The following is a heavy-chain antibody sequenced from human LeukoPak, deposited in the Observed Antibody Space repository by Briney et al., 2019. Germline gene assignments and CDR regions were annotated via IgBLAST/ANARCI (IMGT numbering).Heavy chain of an antibody. V-gene: IGHV5-51*01. CDR1: GYSLTSYW. Sequence: GESLKISCKGSGYSLTSYWIGWVRQLPGKGLEWMGIIYPGDSDTRYSPSFQGQVTISADKSISTAYLQWSSLKASDTAMYYCARGLGYCSSTSCYSLDYWGQGTLVTVSS. CDR2: IYPGDSDT. CDR3: ARGLGYCSSTSCYSLDY. J-gene: IGHJ4*02. D-gene: IGHD2-2*01.